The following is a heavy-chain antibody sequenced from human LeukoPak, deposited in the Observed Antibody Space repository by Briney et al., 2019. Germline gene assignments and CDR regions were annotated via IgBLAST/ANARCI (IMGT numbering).Heavy chain of an antibody. D-gene: IGHD4-17*01. V-gene: IGHV3-74*01. CDR1: GFTFRSYW. CDR2: INSDGSST. Sequence: GGSLRLSCEASGFTFRSYWMYWVRQAPGKGLVWVSRINSDGSSTSYADSVKGRFTISRDTSTNTVYLQMNSLKAEDTALYSCATLYHDHGAYWGQGALVTVSA. J-gene: IGHJ4*02. CDR3: ATLYHDHGAY.